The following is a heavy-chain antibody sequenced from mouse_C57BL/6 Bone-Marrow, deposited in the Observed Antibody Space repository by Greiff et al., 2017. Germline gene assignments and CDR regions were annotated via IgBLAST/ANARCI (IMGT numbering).Heavy chain of an antibody. CDR3: ADDYDWFAY. V-gene: IGHV5-17*01. CDR1: GFTFSDYG. Sequence: EVQRVESGGGLVKPGGSLKLSCAASGFTFSDYGMHWVRQAPEKGLEWVAYISSGSSTIYSADTVKGRFTISRDNAKNTLFLQMTSLRSEDTAMYYCADDYDWFAYWGQGTLVTVSA. D-gene: IGHD2-4*01. CDR2: ISSGSSTI. J-gene: IGHJ3*01.